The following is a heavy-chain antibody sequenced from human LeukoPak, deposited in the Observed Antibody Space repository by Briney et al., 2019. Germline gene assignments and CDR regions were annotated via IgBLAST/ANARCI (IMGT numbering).Heavy chain of an antibody. CDR1: GFTFTSYA. Sequence: PGGSLRLSCAASGFTFTSYAMSWVRQAPGKGLEWVSAISGSGGSTNYADSVKGRFTISRDNSKNTLYLQMNSLRAEDTAVYYCARGSAGYYDTSRYYYVFCGQGTLVTVSS. J-gene: IGHJ4*02. D-gene: IGHD3-22*01. V-gene: IGHV3-23*01. CDR2: ISGSGGST. CDR3: ARGSAGYYDTSRYYYVF.